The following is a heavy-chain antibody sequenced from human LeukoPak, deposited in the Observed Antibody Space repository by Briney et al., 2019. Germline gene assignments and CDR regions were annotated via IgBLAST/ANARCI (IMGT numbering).Heavy chain of an antibody. J-gene: IGHJ4*02. V-gene: IGHV4-38-2*02. CDR1: GYSISSGYY. Sequence: PSETLSLTCTVSGYSISSGYYWGWIRQPPGKGLEWIGSIYHSGSTYYNPSLKSRVTISVDTSKNQFSLKLSSVTAADTAVYYCARALDTNSPPLPDYWGQGTLVTVSS. CDR3: ARALDTNSPPLPDY. CDR2: IYHSGST. D-gene: IGHD2/OR15-2a*01.